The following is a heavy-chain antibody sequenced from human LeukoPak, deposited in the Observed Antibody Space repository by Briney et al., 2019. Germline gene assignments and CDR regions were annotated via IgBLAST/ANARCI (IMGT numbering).Heavy chain of an antibody. V-gene: IGHV3-23*01. D-gene: IGHD3-16*01. Sequence: GGSLRLSCAASGFTFSSYSVSWVRQAPGKGLERVSAISGSGGSTYYADSVKGRFTISRDNSKNTLYLQMNSLRAEDTAVYYCAKSEYDYVWGSGPFFDYWGQGTLVTVSS. CDR3: AKSEYDYVWGSGPFFDY. J-gene: IGHJ4*02. CDR1: GFTFSSYS. CDR2: ISGSGGST.